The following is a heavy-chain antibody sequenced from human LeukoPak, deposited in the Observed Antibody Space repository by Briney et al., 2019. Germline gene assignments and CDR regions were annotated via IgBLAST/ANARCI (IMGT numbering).Heavy chain of an antibody. CDR3: ATDVATVDAFDI. D-gene: IGHD6-13*01. J-gene: IGHJ3*02. CDR1: GYTFTGYY. Sequence: ASLKVSCKASGYTFTGYYIHWLRQAPGQGLEWMGWINPNHGDTNYAQKFQGRVTTTRDTSISTAYVGLSRLRSDDTAVYYCATDVATVDAFDIWGQGTMVTVSS. CDR2: INPNHGDT. V-gene: IGHV1-2*02.